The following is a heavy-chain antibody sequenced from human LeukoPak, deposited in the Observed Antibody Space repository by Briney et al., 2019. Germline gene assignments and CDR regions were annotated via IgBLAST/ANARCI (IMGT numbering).Heavy chain of an antibody. V-gene: IGHV3-74*01. CDR2: ITSDGGST. J-gene: IGHJ4*02. CDR1: GFTFSSYW. Sequence: PGGSLRLSCAASGFTFSSYWMHWVRQAPGKGLVCVSRITSDGGSTSYADSVRGRFTISRDNAKNTVYLQMNSLRAEDTAVYYCARDLTGAVFDFWGQGTLVTVSS. CDR3: ARDLTGAVFDF. D-gene: IGHD1-26*01.